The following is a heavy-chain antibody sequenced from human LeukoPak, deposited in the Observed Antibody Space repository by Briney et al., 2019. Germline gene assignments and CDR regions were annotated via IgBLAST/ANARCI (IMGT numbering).Heavy chain of an antibody. V-gene: IGHV3-48*03. J-gene: IGHJ6*02. CDR1: GFTFISYE. D-gene: IGHD3-16*01. Sequence: PGGSLRLSCAASGFTFISYEMNWVRQAPGKGLGWVSYIISGGSTIYYADSVKGRFTISRDNVTNSLYLQMNSLRAKDTAVYYCARDAPITNQQNYYYDYGMDVWGQGTTVTVSS. CDR2: IISGGSTI. CDR3: ARDAPITNQQNYYYDYGMDV.